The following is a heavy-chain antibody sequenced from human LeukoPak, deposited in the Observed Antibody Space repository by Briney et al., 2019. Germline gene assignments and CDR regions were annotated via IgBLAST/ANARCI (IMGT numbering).Heavy chain of an antibody. Sequence: PSETLSLTCTVSGGSISSSSYYWGWIRQPPGKGLEWIGSIYYSGSTYYNPSLKSRVTISVDTSKNQFSLKLSSVTAADTAVYYCARLNWVVYWGQGTLVTVSS. CDR1: GGSISSSSYY. V-gene: IGHV4-39*07. J-gene: IGHJ4*02. CDR2: IYYSGST. D-gene: IGHD7-27*01. CDR3: ARLNWVVY.